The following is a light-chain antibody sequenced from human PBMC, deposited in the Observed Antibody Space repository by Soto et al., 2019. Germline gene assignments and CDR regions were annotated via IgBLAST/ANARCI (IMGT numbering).Light chain of an antibody. CDR1: SSDVGGYNY. CDR3: SSYTISNTLA. V-gene: IGLV2-14*01. Sequence: QSVLTQPASVSGSPGQSITISCTGTSSDVGGYNYVSWYQQYPGKAPKLMIYDVSNRPSGVSNRFSGSKSGNTASLTISGLQAEDEADYYRSSYTISNTLAFGSGTKVTVL. CDR2: DVS. J-gene: IGLJ1*01.